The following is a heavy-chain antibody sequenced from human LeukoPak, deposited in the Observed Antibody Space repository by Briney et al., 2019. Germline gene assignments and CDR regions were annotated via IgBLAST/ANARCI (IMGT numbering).Heavy chain of an antibody. V-gene: IGHV4-61*02. J-gene: IGHJ4*02. Sequence: PSQTLSLTCTVSGGSISSGSYYWSWIRQPAGKGLEWIGRIYTSGSTNYNPSLKSRVTISVDTSKNQFSLKLSSVTAADTAVYYCARASCSSGWYFDYWGQGTLFTVSS. CDR1: GGSISSGSYY. D-gene: IGHD6-19*01. CDR2: IYTSGST. CDR3: ARASCSSGWYFDY.